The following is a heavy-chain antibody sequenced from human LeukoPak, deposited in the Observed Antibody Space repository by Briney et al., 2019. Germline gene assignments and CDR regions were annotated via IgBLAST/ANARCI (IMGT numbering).Heavy chain of an antibody. D-gene: IGHD6-13*01. CDR1: GGTFSSYA. Sequence: ASVKVSCKASGGTFSSYAISWVRQAPGQGLEWMGWISAYNGNTNYAQKLQGRVTMTTDTSTSTAYMELRSLRSDDTAVYYCAREGGVGSSWYYFDYWGQGTLVTVSS. CDR3: AREGGVGSSWYYFDY. J-gene: IGHJ4*02. V-gene: IGHV1-18*01. CDR2: ISAYNGNT.